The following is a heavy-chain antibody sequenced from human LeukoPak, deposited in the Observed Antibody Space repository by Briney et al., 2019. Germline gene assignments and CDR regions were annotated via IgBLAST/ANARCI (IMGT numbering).Heavy chain of an antibody. CDR3: ARCPYNWNYVRLKLFDY. CDR2: INHSGST. CDR1: GGSFSGYY. Sequence: SETLSLTCAVYGGSFSGYYWSWIRQPPGKGLEWIGEINHSGSTNYNPSLKSRVTISVDTSKNQFSLKLSSVTAADTAVYYCARCPYNWNYVRLKLFDYWGQGTLVTVSS. D-gene: IGHD1-7*01. V-gene: IGHV4-34*01. J-gene: IGHJ4*02.